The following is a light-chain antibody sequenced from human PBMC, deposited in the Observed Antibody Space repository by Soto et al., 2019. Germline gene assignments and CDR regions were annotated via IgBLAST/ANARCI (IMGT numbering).Light chain of an antibody. CDR3: SSPASTLGV. Sequence: QSVLTQPPSLSGTPGQRVTISCSGSSSNIGGNTVHWYQHLPGTAPKLLIYINDQRPSGVPARFSGSTSGTSASLAISGLQSDDEAHYYCSSPASTLGVFGGGTKVTVL. J-gene: IGLJ3*02. CDR2: IND. CDR1: SSNIGGNT. V-gene: IGLV1-44*01.